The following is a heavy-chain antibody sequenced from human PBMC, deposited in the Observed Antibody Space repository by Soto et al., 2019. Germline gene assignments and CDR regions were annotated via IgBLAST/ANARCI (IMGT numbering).Heavy chain of an antibody. D-gene: IGHD5-12*01. CDR3: ARVRRWLPEEMVDL. Sequence: QVQLHQWGAGQLRASETLSLTCGVSGGSFSGYYWSWIRQPPGKGLEWIGEVNDSGNSNHNPSLKRRVVISVDTPKSEFSLKMNTVTAADTGVYYCARVRRWLPEEMVDLWGQGALVTVSS. CDR1: GGSFSGYY. CDR2: VNDSGNS. V-gene: IGHV4-34*01. J-gene: IGHJ5*02.